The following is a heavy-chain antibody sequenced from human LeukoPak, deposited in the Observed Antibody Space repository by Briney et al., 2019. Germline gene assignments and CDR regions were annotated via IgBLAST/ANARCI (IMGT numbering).Heavy chain of an antibody. Sequence: GGSLRLSCAASGFTFSTYAMSWVRQAPGKGLEWVSGISGSGADTYYAHSVKGRFTISRDNSKNTLSLQMDSLRAEDTAVYYCAEVAPLGSSWYGFNYWGQGTLVTVSS. CDR2: ISGSGADT. J-gene: IGHJ4*02. V-gene: IGHV3-23*01. CDR1: GFTFSTYA. CDR3: AEVAPLGSSWYGFNY. D-gene: IGHD6-13*01.